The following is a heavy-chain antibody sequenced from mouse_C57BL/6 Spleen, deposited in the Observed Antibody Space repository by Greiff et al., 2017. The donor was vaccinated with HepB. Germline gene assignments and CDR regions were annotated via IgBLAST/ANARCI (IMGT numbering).Heavy chain of an antibody. D-gene: IGHD4-1*01. Sequence: EVQLQQSGPELVKPGASVKISCKASGYTFTDYYMNWVKQSHGKSLEWIGDINPNNGGTSYNQKFKGKATLTVDKSSSTAYMELRSLTSEDSAVYYCARGWDRWYFDVWGTGTTVTVSS. V-gene: IGHV1-26*01. CDR1: GYTFTDYY. J-gene: IGHJ1*03. CDR3: ARGWDRWYFDV. CDR2: INPNNGGT.